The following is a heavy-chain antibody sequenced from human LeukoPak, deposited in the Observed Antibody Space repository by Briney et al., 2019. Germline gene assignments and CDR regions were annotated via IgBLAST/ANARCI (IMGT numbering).Heavy chain of an antibody. Sequence: PSETLSLTCAVYGGSFSGYYWSWIRQPPGKGLEWIGEINHSGSTNYNPSLKSRVTISVDTSKNQFSLKLSSVTAADTAVYYCARGRRGVVAATPLASRYYYYMDVWGKGTTVTVS. CDR2: INHSGST. D-gene: IGHD2-15*01. J-gene: IGHJ6*03. V-gene: IGHV4-34*01. CDR3: ARGRRGVVAATPLASRYYYYMDV. CDR1: GGSFSGYY.